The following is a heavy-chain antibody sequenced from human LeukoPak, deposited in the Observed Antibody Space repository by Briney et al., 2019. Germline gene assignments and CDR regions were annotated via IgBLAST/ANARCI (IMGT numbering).Heavy chain of an antibody. D-gene: IGHD5-12*01. Sequence: PGGSLRLSCAASGFTFSSYSMNWVRQAPGKGLEWVSSISSSSSYIYYADSVKGRFAISRDNAKNSLHLQMNSLRAEDTAVYYCARDRDSGYDLWGQGTLVTVSS. J-gene: IGHJ4*02. CDR3: ARDRDSGYDL. V-gene: IGHV3-21*01. CDR2: ISSSSSYI. CDR1: GFTFSSYS.